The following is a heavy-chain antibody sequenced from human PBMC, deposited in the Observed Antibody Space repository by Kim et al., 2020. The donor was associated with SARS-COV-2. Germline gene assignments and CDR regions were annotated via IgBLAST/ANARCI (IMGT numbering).Heavy chain of an antibody. V-gene: IGHV3-33*01. CDR1: GFTFSSYG. CDR3: AREGMTTLFDY. D-gene: IGHD4-4*01. Sequence: GGSLRLSCAASGFTFSSYGMHWVRQAPGKGLEWVAVIWYDGSNKYYADSVKGRFTISRDNSKNTLYLQMNSLRAEDTAVYYCAREGMTTLFDYWGQGTLVTVSS. CDR2: IWYDGSNK. J-gene: IGHJ4*02.